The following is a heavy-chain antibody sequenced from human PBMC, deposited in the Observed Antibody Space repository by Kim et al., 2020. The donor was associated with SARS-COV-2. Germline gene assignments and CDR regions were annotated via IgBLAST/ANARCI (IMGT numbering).Heavy chain of an antibody. J-gene: IGHJ4*02. Sequence: GGSLRLSCAASGFTFSSYGMHWVRQAPGKGLEWVAVISYDGSNKYYADSVKGRFTISRDNSKNTLYLQMNSLRAEDTAVYYCAKDHKGAGDGLFDYWGQGTLVTVSS. D-gene: IGHD6-19*01. CDR2: ISYDGSNK. CDR1: GFTFSSYG. V-gene: IGHV3-30*18. CDR3: AKDHKGAGDGLFDY.